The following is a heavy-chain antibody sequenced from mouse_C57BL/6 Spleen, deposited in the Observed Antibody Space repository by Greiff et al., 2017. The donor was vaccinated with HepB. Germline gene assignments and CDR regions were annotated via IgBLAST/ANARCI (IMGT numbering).Heavy chain of an antibody. CDR1: GYTFTSYW. D-gene: IGHD2-5*01. CDR2: IYPGNSDT. CDR3: TRAVYSNYPFAY. J-gene: IGHJ3*01. V-gene: IGHV1-5*01. Sequence: VQLKQSGTVLARPGASVKMSCKTSGYTFTSYWMHWVKQRPVQGLEWIGAIYPGNSDTSYNQKFKGKAKLTAVTSASTAYMELSSLTNEDSAVYYCTRAVYSNYPFAYWGQGTLVTVSA.